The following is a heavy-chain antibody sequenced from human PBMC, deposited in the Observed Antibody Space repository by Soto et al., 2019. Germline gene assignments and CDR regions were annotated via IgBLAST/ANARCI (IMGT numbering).Heavy chain of an antibody. V-gene: IGHV3-23*01. Sequence: GGSLRLSCAASGFTFSSYAMSWVRQAPGKGLEWVSAISGSGGSTYYADSVKGRFTISRDNSKNTLYLQMNSLRAEDTAVYYCAKVLTEMARNLYYYYGMDVWGQGTTVTVSS. CDR1: GFTFSSYA. J-gene: IGHJ6*02. CDR2: ISGSGGST. CDR3: AKVLTEMARNLYYYYGMDV. D-gene: IGHD5-12*01.